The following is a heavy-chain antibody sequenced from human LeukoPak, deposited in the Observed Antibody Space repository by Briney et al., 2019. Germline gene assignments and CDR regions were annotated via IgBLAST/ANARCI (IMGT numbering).Heavy chain of an antibody. CDR2: MNPNSGNT. V-gene: IGHV1-8*01. J-gene: IGHJ6*02. CDR1: GYTFTSYD. Sequence: ALVKVSCKASGYTFTSYDINWVRQATGQGLEWMGWMNPNSGNTGYAQKFQGRVTMTRNTSISTAYMELSSLRSEDTAVYYCARGYCSSTSCYLNPRYYYYYGMDVWGQGTTVTASS. CDR3: ARGYCSSTSCYLNPRYYYYYGMDV. D-gene: IGHD2-2*01.